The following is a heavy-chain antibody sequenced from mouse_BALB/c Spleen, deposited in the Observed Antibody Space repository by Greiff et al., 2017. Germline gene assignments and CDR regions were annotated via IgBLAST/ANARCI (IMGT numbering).Heavy chain of an antibody. J-gene: IGHJ2*01. V-gene: IGHV14-3*02. Sequence: EVQLQQSGAELVKPGASVKLSCTASGFNIKDTYMHWVKQRPEQGLEWIGRIDPANGNTKYDPKFQGKATITADTSSNTAYLQLSSLTSEDTAVYYCASPGGYNGFAYWGQGTTLTVSS. CDR3: ASPGGYNGFAY. CDR2: IDPANGNT. CDR1: GFNIKDTY. D-gene: IGHD2-2*01.